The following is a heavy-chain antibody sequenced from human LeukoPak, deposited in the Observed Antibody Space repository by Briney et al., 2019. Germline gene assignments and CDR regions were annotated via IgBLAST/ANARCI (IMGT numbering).Heavy chain of an antibody. Sequence: ASVKVSCKASGYTFTSYDINWVRQATGQGLEWMGWMNPNSGNTGYAQKFQGRVTMTRNTSISTAYMELSSLRSEDTAVYYCARGKLITIFGAVITSNWFDPWGQGTLVTVSS. CDR1: GYTFTSYD. CDR3: ARGKLITIFGAVITSNWFDP. D-gene: IGHD3-3*01. J-gene: IGHJ5*02. CDR2: MNPNSGNT. V-gene: IGHV1-8*01.